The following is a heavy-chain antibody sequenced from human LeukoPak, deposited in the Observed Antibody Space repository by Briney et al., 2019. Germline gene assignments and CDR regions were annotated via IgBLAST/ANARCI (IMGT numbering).Heavy chain of an antibody. J-gene: IGHJ5*02. D-gene: IGHD4-17*01. CDR1: GGTFSSYA. CDR3: ERQTTVTTEEEGWFDP. Sequence: ASVKVSCKASGGTFSSYAISWVRQAPGQGLEWMGGIIPIFGTANYAQKFQGRVTITTDESTSTAYMELSSLRSEDTAVYYCERQTTVTTEEEGWFDPWGQGTLVSVSS. CDR2: IIPIFGTA. V-gene: IGHV1-69*05.